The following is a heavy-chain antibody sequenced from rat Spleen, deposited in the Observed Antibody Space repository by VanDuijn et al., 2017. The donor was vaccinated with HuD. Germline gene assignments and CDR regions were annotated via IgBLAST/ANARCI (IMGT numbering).Heavy chain of an antibody. CDR1: GFTFSNYG. V-gene: IGHV5-19*01. D-gene: IGHD2-7*01. CDR2: ISPSGGGT. Sequence: EVQLVESGGGLVQPGRPLKLSCAASGFTFSNYGMHWIRQAPTKGLEWVASISPSGGGTSYRDSVKGRFTISRDNAKSTLYLQMDSLRSEDSATYYCAAHGARISRFAYWVQGTLVTVSS. J-gene: IGHJ3*01. CDR3: AAHGARISRFAY.